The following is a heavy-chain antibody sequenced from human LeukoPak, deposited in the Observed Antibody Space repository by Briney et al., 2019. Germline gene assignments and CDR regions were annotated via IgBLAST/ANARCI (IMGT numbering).Heavy chain of an antibody. CDR3: ARLGLTIFGVVTIFDY. CDR1: GYSISSGYH. Sequence: SETLSLTCAVSGYSISSGYHWGWIRQPPGKGLEWIGSIYHSGSTYYNPSLKSRVTISVDTSKDQFSLKLSSVTAADTAVYYCARLGLTIFGVVTIFDYWGQGTLVTVSS. V-gene: IGHV4-38-2*01. D-gene: IGHD3-3*01. J-gene: IGHJ4*02. CDR2: IYHSGST.